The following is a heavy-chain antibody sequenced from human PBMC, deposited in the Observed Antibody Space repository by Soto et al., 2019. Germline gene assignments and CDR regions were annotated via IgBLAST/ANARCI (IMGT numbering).Heavy chain of an antibody. D-gene: IGHD5-12*01. CDR2: INSAGSST. Sequence: EVQLVESGGGVVQPGGSLRLSCAASGFSFNTWMHWVRQAPGKGLVWLSRINSAGSSTTYADSVEGRFFVSRDNAKNTLYLQINSLTADDTAVYYCTRGASGYGNFDCWGQGVLLTVSS. CDR3: TRGASGYGNFDC. CDR1: GFSFNTW. V-gene: IGHV3-74*01. J-gene: IGHJ4*02.